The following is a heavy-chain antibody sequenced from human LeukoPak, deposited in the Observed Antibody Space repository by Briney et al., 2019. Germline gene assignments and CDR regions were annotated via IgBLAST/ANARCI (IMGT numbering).Heavy chain of an antibody. J-gene: IGHJ6*03. CDR1: GFTFSSYG. CDR2: ISYDGSNK. CDR3: ARGVLYGDYMDV. V-gene: IGHV3-30*03. Sequence: PGGSLRLSCAASGFTFSSYGMHWVRQAPGKGLEWVAVISYDGSNKYYADSVKGRFTISRDNSKNTLYLQMNSLRAEGTAVYYCARGVLYGDYMDVWGKGTTVTVSS. D-gene: IGHD2/OR15-2a*01.